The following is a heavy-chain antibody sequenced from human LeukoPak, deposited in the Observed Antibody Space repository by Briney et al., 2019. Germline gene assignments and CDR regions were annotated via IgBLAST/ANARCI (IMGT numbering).Heavy chain of an antibody. CDR3: AKDWEYCSSTSCYYFDY. CDR1: GFTFSSYA. CDR2: ISGSGGST. D-gene: IGHD2-2*01. V-gene: IGHV3-23*01. Sequence: GGSLRLSCAASGFTFSSYAMSWVCQAPGKGLEWVSAISGSGGSTYYADSVKGRFTISRDNSKNTLYLQMNSLRAEDTAVYYCAKDWEYCSSTSCYYFDYWGQGTLVTVSS. J-gene: IGHJ4*02.